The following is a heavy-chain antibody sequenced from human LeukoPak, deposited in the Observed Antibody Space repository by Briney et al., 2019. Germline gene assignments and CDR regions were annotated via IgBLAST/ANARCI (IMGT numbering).Heavy chain of an antibody. CDR1: GFTFSNYW. Sequence: GGSLRLSCAASGFTFSNYWMSWVRQAPGKGLEWVANINQDGSEKYYVDSVRGRFTISRDNAENSLYLQMNSLRAEDTAVYYCARTWMYSNYFRGQGTLVTVSS. CDR2: INQDGSEK. CDR3: ARTWMYSNYF. D-gene: IGHD4-11*01. V-gene: IGHV3-7*03. J-gene: IGHJ4*02.